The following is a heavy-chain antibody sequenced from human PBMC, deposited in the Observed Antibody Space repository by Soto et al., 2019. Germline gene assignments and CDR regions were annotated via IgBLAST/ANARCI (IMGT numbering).Heavy chain of an antibody. CDR3: ARGDYYDSSGPFSDAFDI. V-gene: IGHV3-23*01. CDR1: GFTFSSYA. Sequence: PGGSLRLSCAASGFTFSSYAMSWVRPAPGKGLEWVSAISGSGGSTYYADSVKGRFTISRDNAKNSLYLQMNSLRAEDTAVYYCARGDYYDSSGPFSDAFDIWGQGTMVTVSS. D-gene: IGHD3-22*01. J-gene: IGHJ3*02. CDR2: ISGSGGST.